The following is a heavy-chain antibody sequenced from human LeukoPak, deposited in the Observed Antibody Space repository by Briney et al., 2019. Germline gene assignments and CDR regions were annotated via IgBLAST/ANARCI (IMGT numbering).Heavy chain of an antibody. J-gene: IGHJ4*02. CDR1: GGTFSNYA. CDR2: IIPIFGTA. CDR3: ARAAAAGDETLDY. D-gene: IGHD6-13*01. V-gene: IGHV1-69*13. Sequence: SVTVSCNASGGTFSNYAISWVPQAPGQGLEWMEGIIPIFGTANYAQKVQGRVTITADESTSTAYMELSTLRSEDTAVYYCARAAAAGDETLDYWGQGTLVTVSS.